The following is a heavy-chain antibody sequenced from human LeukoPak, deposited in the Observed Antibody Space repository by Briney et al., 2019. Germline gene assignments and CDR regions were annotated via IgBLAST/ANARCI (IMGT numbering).Heavy chain of an antibody. CDR1: GYTLTELS. CDR2: FDPEDGET. J-gene: IGHJ4*02. Sequence: GASVKVSCKVSGYTLTELSMHWVRQAPGKGLERMGGFDPEDGETIYAQKFQGRVTMTEDTSTDTAYMELSSLRSEDTAVYYCATDKVSGAAAGTKFDYWGQGTLVTVSS. CDR3: ATDKVSGAAAGTKFDY. D-gene: IGHD6-13*01. V-gene: IGHV1-24*01.